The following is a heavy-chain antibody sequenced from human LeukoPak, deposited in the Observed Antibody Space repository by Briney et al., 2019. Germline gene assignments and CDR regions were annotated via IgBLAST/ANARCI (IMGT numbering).Heavy chain of an antibody. D-gene: IGHD3/OR15-3a*01. J-gene: IGHJ4*02. Sequence: GRSLRLSCAASGFTFSSYAMHWVRQAPGKGLEWVAVISYDGSNKYYADSVKGRFTISRDNSKNTLYLQMNSLRAEDTAVYYCARDTADWFDYWGQGTLVTVSS. CDR1: GFTFSSYA. V-gene: IGHV3-30-3*01. CDR3: ARDTADWFDY. CDR2: ISYDGSNK.